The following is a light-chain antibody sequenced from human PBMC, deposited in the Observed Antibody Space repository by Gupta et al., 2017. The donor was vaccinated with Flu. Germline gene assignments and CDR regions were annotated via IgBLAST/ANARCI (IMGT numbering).Light chain of an antibody. CDR2: AAS. V-gene: IGKV1-6*01. Sequence: IMMTESPSHLSASIGDRVAINCLAKQGIGNELAWFQQKPGKAPKLLIYAASTLQRGVPSSFSGSGSGTDFTLTISSLQPEDFAIYYCRQYYTYPRTFGQGTRLEIK. J-gene: IGKJ5*01. CDR3: RQYYTYPRT. CDR1: QGIGNE.